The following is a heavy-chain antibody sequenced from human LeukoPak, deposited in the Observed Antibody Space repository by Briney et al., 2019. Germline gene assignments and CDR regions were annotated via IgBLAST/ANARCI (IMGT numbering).Heavy chain of an antibody. CDR2: INPNSGGT. CDR1: GYTFTGYY. J-gene: IGHJ4*02. D-gene: IGHD4-17*01. CDR3: ARESEYGDYANFDY. V-gene: IGHV1-2*02. Sequence: GASVKVSCKASGYTFTGYYMHWVRQAPGQGLEWMGWINPNSGGTNYAQKFQGRVTMTRDTSISTAYMELSRLRSDDTAVYYCARESEYGDYANFDYWGQGTLVTVSP.